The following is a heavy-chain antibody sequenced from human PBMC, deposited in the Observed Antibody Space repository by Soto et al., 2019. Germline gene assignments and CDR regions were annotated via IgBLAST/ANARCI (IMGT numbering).Heavy chain of an antibody. CDR1: GYTFTSYG. D-gene: IGHD6-13*01. V-gene: IGHV1-3*01. CDR2: INAANGDT. J-gene: IGHJ5*02. CDR3: VRRHVSATGIDWFDP. Sequence: RASVKVSCKASGYTFTSYGIHWVRQAPGQRLEWMGWINAANGDTKYSPKFQGRVTITRDTSASTAYMELSSLRSEDTAVYYCVRRHVSATGIDWFDPWGQGTLVTGSS.